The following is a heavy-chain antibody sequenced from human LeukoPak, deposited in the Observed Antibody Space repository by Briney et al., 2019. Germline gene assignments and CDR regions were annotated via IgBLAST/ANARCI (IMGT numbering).Heavy chain of an antibody. CDR1: GFAFSSYD. V-gene: IGHV3-13*04. CDR3: ARDVEGGTFDI. D-gene: IGHD3-16*01. Sequence: GGSLRLSCAASGFAFSSYDMRWVRQATGKGLEWVSAIGTAGDTYYPGSVKGRFTISRDNAKNSLFLEMSSLRADDTAVYFCARDVEGGTFDIWGQGTTVTVSS. CDR2: IGTAGDT. J-gene: IGHJ3*02.